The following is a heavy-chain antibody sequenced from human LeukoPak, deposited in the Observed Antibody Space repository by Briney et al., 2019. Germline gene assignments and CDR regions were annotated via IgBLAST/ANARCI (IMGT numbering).Heavy chain of an antibody. V-gene: IGHV3-30*03. D-gene: IGHD3-10*01. J-gene: IGHJ4*02. CDR3: ATLWFRELPDF. CDR2: ISYDGSNK. Sequence: GGSLRLSCAASGFTFSSYGMLWVRQAPGKGLEWMAVISYDGSNKYYTDSVKGRFTIHRDNSKNTLYLQRKRLRATATAVYYSATLWFRELPDFWGQGTLVTVSS. CDR1: GFTFSSYG.